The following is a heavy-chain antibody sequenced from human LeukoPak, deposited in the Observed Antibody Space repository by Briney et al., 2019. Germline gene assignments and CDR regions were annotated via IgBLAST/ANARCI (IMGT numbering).Heavy chain of an antibody. Sequence: PPGGSLRLSCAASGFTFSSFAMTWVRQAPGKGLEWVSVINTGGGTTDYADSVKGRFTISRDNSKNTLYLQMNSLRAEDTAVYYCAKGRSSMIVVVICDYWGQGTLVTVSS. J-gene: IGHJ4*02. V-gene: IGHV3-23*01. D-gene: IGHD3-22*01. CDR2: INTGGGTT. CDR3: AKGRSSMIVVVICDY. CDR1: GFTFSSFA.